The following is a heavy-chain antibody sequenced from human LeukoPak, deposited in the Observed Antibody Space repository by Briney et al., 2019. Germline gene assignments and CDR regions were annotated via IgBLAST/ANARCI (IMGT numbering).Heavy chain of an antibody. CDR2: ISGSDGST. Sequence: GGSLRLSCAASGFTLSSYAMSWVRQAPGKGLEWVSAISGSDGSTYYTDSVKGRFTISRDNSKNTLYLQMNSLRAEDTAVYYCAKVQYDDYRSNYFFDYWGQGTLVTVSS. CDR3: AKVQYDDYRSNYFFDY. CDR1: GFTLSSYA. D-gene: IGHD4-17*01. J-gene: IGHJ4*02. V-gene: IGHV3-23*01.